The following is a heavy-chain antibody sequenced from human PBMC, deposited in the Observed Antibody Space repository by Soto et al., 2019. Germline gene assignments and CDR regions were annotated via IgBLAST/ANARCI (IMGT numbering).Heavy chain of an antibody. Sequence: RASVKVSCKASGYTFTSTYMHWVRQAPGQGLEWMGVIDPNGGRTIYAEKFQGRLTLTRDTSTATDYMQLSSLRPEDTAMYFCATDQSFNDHYWWVDTWG. J-gene: IGHJ5*01. D-gene: IGHD2-15*01. CDR3: ATDQSFNDHYWWVDT. CDR2: IDPNGGRT. CDR1: GYTFTSTY. V-gene: IGHV1-46*01.